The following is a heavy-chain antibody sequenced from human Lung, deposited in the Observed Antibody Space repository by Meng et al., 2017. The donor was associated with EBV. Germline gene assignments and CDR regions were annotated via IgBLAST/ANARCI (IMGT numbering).Heavy chain of an antibody. CDR3: AREYSSSSGLPGP. CDR1: GGSIRFGDYY. J-gene: IGHJ5*02. D-gene: IGHD6-6*01. Sequence: QVDSPESGPGLVKPSQNLSLTCIVSGGSIRFGDYYWSWIRQPPGKGLERIGYIYDSGSTSYNPSLMSRVTISVDTSRNQFSLKLTSVTAADTAVYYCAREYSSSSGLPGPWGQGTLVTVSS. V-gene: IGHV4-30-4*08. CDR2: IYDSGST.